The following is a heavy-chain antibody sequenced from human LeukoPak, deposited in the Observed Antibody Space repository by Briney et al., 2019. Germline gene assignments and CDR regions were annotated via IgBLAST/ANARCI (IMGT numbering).Heavy chain of an antibody. CDR2: IYYSGST. J-gene: IGHJ6*03. CDR3: AREGAIFAEPYYYYYMDV. D-gene: IGHD3-3*01. V-gene: IGHV4-31*03. Sequence: ASQTLSLTCTVSGGSISSGGYYWSWIRQHPGKGLEWIGYIYYSGSTYYNPSLKSRVTISVDTSKNQFSLKLSSVTAADTAVYYCAREGAIFAEPYYYYYMDVWGKGTTVTVSS. CDR1: GGSISSGGYY.